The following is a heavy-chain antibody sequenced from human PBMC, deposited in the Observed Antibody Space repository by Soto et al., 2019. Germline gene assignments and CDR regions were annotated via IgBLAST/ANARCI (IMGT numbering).Heavy chain of an antibody. D-gene: IGHD3-10*01. CDR1: GGSISSGDYY. CDR2: IYYSGST. J-gene: IGHJ4*02. CDR3: ARLYYSGSGSSPSLDY. V-gene: IGHV4-30-4*01. Sequence: QVQLQESGPGLVKPSQTLSLTCTVSGGSISSGDYYWSWIRQPPGKGLEWIGYIYYSGSTYYNPSLKSRVTITVDTSKNQFSLKLSSVTAADTAVYYCARLYYSGSGSSPSLDYWGQGTLVTVSS.